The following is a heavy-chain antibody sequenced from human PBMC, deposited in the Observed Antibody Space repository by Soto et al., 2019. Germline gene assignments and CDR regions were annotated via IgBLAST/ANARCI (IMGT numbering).Heavy chain of an antibody. CDR2: ISGSGGST. CDR3: AKDLLGFGGGGGSGMANY. CDR1: GFTFSSYA. D-gene: IGHD3-10*01. Sequence: GGSLRLSCAASGFTFSSYAMSWVRQAPGKGLEWVSAISGSGGSTYYADSVKGRFTISRDNSKNTLYLQMNSLRAEDTAVYYCAKDLLGFGGGGGSGMANYWGQGTLVTVSS. J-gene: IGHJ4*02. V-gene: IGHV3-23*01.